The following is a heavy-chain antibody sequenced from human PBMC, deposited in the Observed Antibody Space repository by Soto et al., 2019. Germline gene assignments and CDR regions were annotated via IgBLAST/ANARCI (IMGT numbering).Heavy chain of an antibody. Sequence: SETLSLTCAVYGGSFGGYYWSWIRQPPGKGLEWIGEINHSGSTNYNPSLKSRVTISVDTSKNQFSLKLSSVTAADTAVYYCARGSMVIFGVVIMRGDAFDIWGQGTMVT. V-gene: IGHV4-34*01. J-gene: IGHJ3*02. CDR2: INHSGST. CDR3: ARGSMVIFGVVIMRGDAFDI. CDR1: GGSFGGYY. D-gene: IGHD3-3*01.